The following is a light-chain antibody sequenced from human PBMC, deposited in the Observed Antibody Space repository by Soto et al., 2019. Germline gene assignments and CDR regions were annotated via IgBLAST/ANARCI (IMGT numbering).Light chain of an antibody. CDR3: QQRKNWPPIT. J-gene: IGKJ5*01. V-gene: IGKV3D-20*02. CDR2: GVS. CDR1: QSVTSTY. Sequence: IVLTQSPGTLSLSPGERAILSCRASQSVTSTYLAWYQQKPGQAPRLLIYGVSNGATGIPDRFSGSGSGTVFTLTIGSLEPEDSAVYYCQQRKNWPPITFGQGTRLEIK.